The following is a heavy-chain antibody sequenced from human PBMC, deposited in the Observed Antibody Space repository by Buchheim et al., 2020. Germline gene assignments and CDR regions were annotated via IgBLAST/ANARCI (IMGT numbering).Heavy chain of an antibody. CDR2: IASDGRDK. CDR3: ARDRQVAAAAYLFDF. CDR1: GFTFNTYP. Sequence: QVQLVESGGGVVQPGESLRLSCAASGFTFNTYPMHWVRQAPGKGLEWVAVIASDGRDKKYADCVKGRFTISRDNSKNTVYLQMSSLRVEDTAVYYCARDRQVAAAAYLFDFWGQGTL. D-gene: IGHD6-13*01. V-gene: IGHV3-30*04. J-gene: IGHJ4*02.